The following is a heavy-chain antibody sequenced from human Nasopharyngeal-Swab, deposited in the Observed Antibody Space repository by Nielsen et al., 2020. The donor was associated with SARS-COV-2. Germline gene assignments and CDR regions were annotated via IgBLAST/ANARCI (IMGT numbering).Heavy chain of an antibody. J-gene: IGHJ6*04. V-gene: IGHV4-31*03. Sequence: SETLSLTCTVSGGSISTDNYYWTWIRQHPGKGLEWIGFIYYSGSTYYNPSLKSRLTMSVDTSRNRFSLKLNSVIAADTAMYYCARGPGSLVPAAYRLDVWGEGTTVAVSS. CDR1: GGSISTDNYY. CDR3: ARGPGSLVPAAYRLDV. D-gene: IGHD2-2*01. CDR2: IYYSGST.